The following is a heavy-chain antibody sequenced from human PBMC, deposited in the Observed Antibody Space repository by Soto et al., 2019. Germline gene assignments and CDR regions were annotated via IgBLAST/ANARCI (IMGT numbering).Heavy chain of an antibody. V-gene: IGHV1-18*01. J-gene: IGHJ6*02. D-gene: IGHD2-21*01. CDR1: GYKFISHS. CDR3: ARGAFCGGAPGCRDMDV. CDR2: ISAYNGNT. Sequence: QIQLVQSGGEVKKPGASVKVSCKSSGYKFISHSITWVRQAPGQGLEWMGRISAYNGNTNYAQKLQGRVTMTTDTSTKTAYMELRSLRSDDTAVYYCARGAFCGGAPGCRDMDVWGQGTTVTVSS.